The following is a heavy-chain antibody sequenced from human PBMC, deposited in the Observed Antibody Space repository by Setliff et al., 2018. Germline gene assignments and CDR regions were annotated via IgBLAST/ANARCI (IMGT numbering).Heavy chain of an antibody. V-gene: IGHV1-18*01. CDR1: GYTFTNYG. J-gene: IGHJ4*02. D-gene: IGHD2-2*01. CDR2: MSA. CDR3: ARGPVDFVVVPAAAKFDY. Sequence: ASVKVSCKASGYTFTNYGINWVRQAPGQGLEWMGWMSAYAQKFQGRVTMTADTATSTAYMELRSLTSDDTAVYYCARGPVDFVVVPAAAKFDYWGQGTLVTVS.